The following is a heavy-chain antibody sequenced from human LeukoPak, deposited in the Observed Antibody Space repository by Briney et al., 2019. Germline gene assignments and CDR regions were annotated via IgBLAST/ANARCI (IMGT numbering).Heavy chain of an antibody. CDR2: ITWNSGRI. J-gene: IGHJ4*02. CDR1: GFTFDDYA. Sequence: PGGSLRLSCAASGFTFDDYAMHWVRQAPGKGLEWVSSITWNSGRIDYADSVKGRFTISRDNAKSSLYLQMNSLRAEDTALYYCAKDSASFFFRCYFDSWGQGTLVTVSS. D-gene: IGHD3-3*02. V-gene: IGHV3-9*01. CDR3: AKDSASFFFRCYFDS.